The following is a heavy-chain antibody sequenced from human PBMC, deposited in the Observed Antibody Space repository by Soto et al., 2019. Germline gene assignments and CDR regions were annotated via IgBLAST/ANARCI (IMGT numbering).Heavy chain of an antibody. J-gene: IGHJ6*02. CDR3: ARAEFGVVILPYYYFRMDV. Sequence: PSETLSLTCAVYGGSFSGYYWSWIRQPPGKGLEWIGEINHSGSTKYNPSLKSRVTISVDTSRNQFSLKLSSVTAADTAVYYCARAEFGVVILPYYYFRMDVWGQGTTVTVSS. CDR2: INHSGST. V-gene: IGHV4-34*01. CDR1: GGSFSGYY. D-gene: IGHD3-3*01.